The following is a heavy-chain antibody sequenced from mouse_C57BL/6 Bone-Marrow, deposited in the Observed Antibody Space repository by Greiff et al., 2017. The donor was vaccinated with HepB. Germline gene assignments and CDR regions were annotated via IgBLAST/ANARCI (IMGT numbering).Heavy chain of an antibody. V-gene: IGHV1-82*01. Sequence: VQLQQSGPELVKPGASVKISCKASGYAFSSSWMNWVKQRPGKGLEWIGRIYPGDGDTNYNGKFKGKATLTADKSSSTAYMQLSSLTSEDSAVYCCARSTVVEDYYAMDYWGQGTSVTVSS. J-gene: IGHJ4*01. CDR3: ARSTVVEDYYAMDY. CDR2: IYPGDGDT. CDR1: GYAFSSSW. D-gene: IGHD1-1*01.